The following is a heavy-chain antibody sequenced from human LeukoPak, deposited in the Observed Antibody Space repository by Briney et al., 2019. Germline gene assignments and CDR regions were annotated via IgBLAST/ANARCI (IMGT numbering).Heavy chain of an antibody. J-gene: IGHJ4*02. V-gene: IGHV3-23*01. CDR1: GFTFSRYA. CDR2: ISDSGART. Sequence: PGGSLRLSCAASGFTFSRYAMSWVRQAPGKGLEWLSTISDSGARTYSADSVKGGFTISRDNSKNTVYLQMNSLRAEDTALYYCAKDGARRYCSGANCPAFDYWGQGILVTVSS. D-gene: IGHD2-15*01. CDR3: AKDGARRYCSGANCPAFDY.